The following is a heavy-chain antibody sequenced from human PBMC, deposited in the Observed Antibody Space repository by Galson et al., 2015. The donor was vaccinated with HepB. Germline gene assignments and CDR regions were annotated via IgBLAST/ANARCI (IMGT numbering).Heavy chain of an antibody. D-gene: IGHD2/OR15-2a*01. Sequence: SVKVSCKASEYTFTSYAMNWVRQAPGQGLEWMGWINTNTGNPTYAQGFTGRFVFSLDTSVSTAYLQISSLKAEDTAVYYCASIYGYNYYYGMDVWGQGTTVTVSS. V-gene: IGHV7-4-1*02. J-gene: IGHJ6*02. CDR1: EYTFTSYA. CDR3: ASIYGYNYYYGMDV. CDR2: INTNTGNP.